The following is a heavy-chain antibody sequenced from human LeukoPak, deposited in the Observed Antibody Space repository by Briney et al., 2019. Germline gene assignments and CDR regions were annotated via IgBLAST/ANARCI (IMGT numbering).Heavy chain of an antibody. D-gene: IGHD2-15*01. CDR1: GFTFSSYG. Sequence: PGGSLRLSCAASGFTFSSYGMNWVRQAPGKGLEWVSYISSSSTSIHYADAVKGRFTISGDNAKNSLYLQMRSLRDEDTAVYYCARDGPGGWGQGTLVTVSS. CDR2: ISSSSTSI. J-gene: IGHJ4*02. V-gene: IGHV3-48*02. CDR3: ARDGPGG.